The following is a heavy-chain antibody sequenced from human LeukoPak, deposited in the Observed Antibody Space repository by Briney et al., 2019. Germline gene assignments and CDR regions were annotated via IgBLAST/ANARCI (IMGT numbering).Heavy chain of an antibody. CDR3: ASFDIAVARTLDY. Sequence: ASVTVSFTASVYTFTSYDINWVRQATGQGLEWMGWMNPNSGNTGYAQKFQGRVTMTRNTSISTAYMELSSLRSEDTAVYYCASFDIAVARTLDYWGQGTLVTVSS. D-gene: IGHD6-19*01. CDR1: VYTFTSYD. V-gene: IGHV1-8*01. J-gene: IGHJ4*02. CDR2: MNPNSGNT.